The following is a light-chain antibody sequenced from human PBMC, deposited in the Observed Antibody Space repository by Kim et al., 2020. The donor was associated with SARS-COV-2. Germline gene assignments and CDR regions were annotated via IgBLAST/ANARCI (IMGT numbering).Light chain of an antibody. J-gene: IGLJ2*01. Sequence: QSVLTQPPSVSGAPGQRVTISCTGSSSNIGAGYDVHWYQQLPGTAPKLLMYRNSNRPSGVPDRFSGSKSGTSASLAITGLQAEDEADYYCQSYDTSLSGSEVFGGGTKLTVL. CDR1: SSNIGAGYD. CDR3: QSYDTSLSGSEV. CDR2: RNS. V-gene: IGLV1-40*01.